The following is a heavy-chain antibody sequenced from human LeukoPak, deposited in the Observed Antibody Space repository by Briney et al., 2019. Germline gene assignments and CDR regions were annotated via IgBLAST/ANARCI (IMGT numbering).Heavy chain of an antibody. CDR1: GGSISSGGYY. CDR3: ASSEATTTPPPYGMDV. CDR2: IYYSGST. D-gene: IGHD5-12*01. Sequence: SETLSLTCTVSGGSISSGGYYWSWIRQHPGKSLEWIGYIYYSGSTFYNPSLKSRVTISVDMSKNQFSLKLNSVTVADTAVYYCASSEATTTPPPYGMDVWGQGTTVTVSS. V-gene: IGHV4-31*03. J-gene: IGHJ6*02.